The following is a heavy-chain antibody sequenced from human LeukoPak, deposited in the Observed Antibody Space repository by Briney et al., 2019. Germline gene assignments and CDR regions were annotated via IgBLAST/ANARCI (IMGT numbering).Heavy chain of an antibody. D-gene: IGHD3-22*01. CDR2: ISGSGGST. CDR1: GFTFSSYA. J-gene: IGHJ4*02. Sequence: GGSLRLSCAASGFTFSSYAMSWVRLAPGKGLEWVSAISGSGGSTYYADSVKGRFTISRDNSKNTLYLQMNSLRAEDTAVYYCAKIGGSSGYYGYFDYWGQGTLVTVSS. V-gene: IGHV3-23*01. CDR3: AKIGGSSGYYGYFDY.